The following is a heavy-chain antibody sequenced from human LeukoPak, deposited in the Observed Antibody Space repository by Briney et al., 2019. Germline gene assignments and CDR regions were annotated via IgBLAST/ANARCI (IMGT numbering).Heavy chain of an antibody. CDR3: ARDCSGGSCPGWFDP. V-gene: IGHV1-69*05. CDR2: IIPIFGTA. CDR1: RGTFSSYA. D-gene: IGHD2-15*01. Sequence: SVKVSCKASRGTFSSYAISWVRQAPGQGVVWVGGIIPIFGTANYAQKFQGRVTITTDETTSTACMELSSLRSEDMAVYYCARDCSGGSCPGWFDPWGQGALVTVSS. J-gene: IGHJ5*02.